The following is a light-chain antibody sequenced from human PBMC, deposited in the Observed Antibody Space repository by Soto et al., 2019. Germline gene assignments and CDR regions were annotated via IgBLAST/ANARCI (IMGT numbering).Light chain of an antibody. CDR2: AAA. J-gene: IGKJ2*01. CDR3: QQYLSYPYT. V-gene: IGKV1-8*01. Sequence: AIRMTQSPSSFSASTGDRVTITCRASQGISSYLAWYQQKPGKAPNLLIYAAATLQREAQSRFRASESGTEFTLTISRLQSEDFAIFYCQQYLSYPYTFGQGTKLEI. CDR1: QGISSY.